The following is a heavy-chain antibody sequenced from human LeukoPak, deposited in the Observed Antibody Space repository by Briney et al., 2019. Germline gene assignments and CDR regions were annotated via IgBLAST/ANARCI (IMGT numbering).Heavy chain of an antibody. CDR2: IKNKPDGGTS. CDR1: GFTFDDYA. CDR3: TVVNYGSGSYPLGS. V-gene: IGHV3-15*01. J-gene: IGHJ5*02. Sequence: GGSLRLSCAASGFTFDDYAMHWVRQAPGKGLELVARIKNKPDGGTSDYTAPVKGRFTISRDDLKSTLYLQMNSLKTEDTAVYYCTVVNYGSGSYPLGSWGQGTLVTVSS. D-gene: IGHD3-10*01.